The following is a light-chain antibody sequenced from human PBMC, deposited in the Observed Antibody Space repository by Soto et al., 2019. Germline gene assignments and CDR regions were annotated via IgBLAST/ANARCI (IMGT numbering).Light chain of an antibody. CDR3: CSYAGSSTFVV. Sequence: QAALTQPASVSGSPGQSITISCTGTSSDVGSYNLVSWYQQHPGQAPKVMIYEGSKRPSGVSNRFSGSKSGNTASLTISGLQAEDEADYYCCSYAGSSTFVVFGGGTKVTVL. CDR2: EGS. V-gene: IGLV2-23*03. J-gene: IGLJ2*01. CDR1: SSDVGSYNL.